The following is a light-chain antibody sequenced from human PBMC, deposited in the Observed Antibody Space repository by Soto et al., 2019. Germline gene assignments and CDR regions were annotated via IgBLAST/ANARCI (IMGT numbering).Light chain of an antibody. CDR3: QQRLNWPLT. CDR2: DAS. Sequence: EIVMTQSPATLSVSPGERATFSCRASQSLSSNLAWYQQKPGQAPRLLIYDASNRATGIPARFSGSGSGTDFTLTISSLEPEDFAVYYCQQRLNWPLTFGGGTKVDIK. J-gene: IGKJ4*01. V-gene: IGKV3-11*01. CDR1: QSLSSN.